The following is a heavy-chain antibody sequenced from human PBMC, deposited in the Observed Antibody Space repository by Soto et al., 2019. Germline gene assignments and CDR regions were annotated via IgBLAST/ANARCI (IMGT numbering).Heavy chain of an antibody. CDR1: GFTFDDYA. V-gene: IGHV3-9*01. CDR2: ISWNSGSI. J-gene: IGHJ4*02. CDR3: ASDFWSGY. D-gene: IGHD3-3*01. Sequence: GGSLRLSCAASGFTFDDYAMHWVRQAPGKGLEWVSGISWNSGSIGYADSVKGRFTISRDNAKNSLYLQMNSLRAEDTALYYCASDFWSGYWGQGTLVTVSS.